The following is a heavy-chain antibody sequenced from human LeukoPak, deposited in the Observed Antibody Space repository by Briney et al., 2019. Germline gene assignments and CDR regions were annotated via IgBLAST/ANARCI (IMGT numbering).Heavy chain of an antibody. CDR3: AKDITTVAYCSSDSCYPDY. CDR2: ISGSGGST. J-gene: IGHJ4*02. D-gene: IGHD2-15*01. Sequence: QPGGSLRLSCAASAFTFSSYAVSWVRQAPGKGLEWVSAISGSGGSTYYADSVKGRFTISRDNSKNTLYLQMNSLRAEDTSVYYCAKDITTVAYCSSDSCYPDYWGQGTLVTVSS. CDR1: AFTFSSYA. V-gene: IGHV3-23*01.